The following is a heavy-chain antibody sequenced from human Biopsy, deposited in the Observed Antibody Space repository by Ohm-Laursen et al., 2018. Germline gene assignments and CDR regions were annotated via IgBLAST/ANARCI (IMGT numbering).Heavy chain of an antibody. CDR1: SYTFTDYN. CDR3: ARDPLNGHKHFDY. V-gene: IGHV1-2*02. CDR2: INCKTGAT. J-gene: IGHJ4*02. Sequence: ASVKVSCKASSYTFTDYNIHWMRQAPGQGLEWLGYINCKTGATNYAQKVQGTVTMTRDTSISTAYLALGSLRSADTAIYYCARDPLNGHKHFDYWGQGPLVTVSS. D-gene: IGHD2-8*01.